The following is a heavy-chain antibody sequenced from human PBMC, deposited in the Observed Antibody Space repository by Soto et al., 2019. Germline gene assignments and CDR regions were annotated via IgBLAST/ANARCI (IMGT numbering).Heavy chain of an antibody. V-gene: IGHV3-21*02. D-gene: IGHD3-9*01. CDR1: GVGFSSYT. CDR2: ISSSSTYI. CDR3: ARVFQPLRGLRYFGWLPEIDY. Sequence: EVQLVESGGGLVRPGGSLRLTCAASGVGFSSYTMNWVRQAPGKGLEWVSSISSSSTYIYYADSVKGRFTISRDNAKSSLYLQMNSLTVADTAVYYCARVFQPLRGLRYFGWLPEIDYWGQGTLVTVSS. J-gene: IGHJ4*02.